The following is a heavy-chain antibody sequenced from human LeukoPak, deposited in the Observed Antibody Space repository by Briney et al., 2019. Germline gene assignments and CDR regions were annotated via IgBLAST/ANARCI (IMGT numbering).Heavy chain of an antibody. Sequence: SETLSLTCAVSGGSISSYYWSWIRQPPGKGLEWIGYIYYSGSTNYNPSLKSRVTISVDTSKNQFSLKLSSVTAADTAVYYCARGAVAGTDYWGQGTLVTVSS. CDR3: ARGAVAGTDY. V-gene: IGHV4-59*01. CDR2: IYYSGST. J-gene: IGHJ4*02. D-gene: IGHD6-19*01. CDR1: GGSISSYY.